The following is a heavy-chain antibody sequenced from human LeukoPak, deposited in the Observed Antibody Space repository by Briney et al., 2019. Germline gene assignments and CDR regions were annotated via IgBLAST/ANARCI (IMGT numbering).Heavy chain of an antibody. CDR3: ARGGNSPFDY. CDR1: GFTFSSYS. D-gene: IGHD3-16*01. J-gene: IGHJ4*02. Sequence: GRSLRLSCAASGFTFSSYSMNWVRQAPGKGLEWVSSISSSSSYIYYADSVKGRFTISRDNAKNTLYLQMNSLRAEDTAVYYCARGGNSPFDYWGQGPLVTVSS. CDR2: ISSSSSYI. V-gene: IGHV3-21*01.